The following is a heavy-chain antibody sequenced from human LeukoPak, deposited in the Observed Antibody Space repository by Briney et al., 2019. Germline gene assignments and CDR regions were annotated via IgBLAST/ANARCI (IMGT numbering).Heavy chain of an antibody. Sequence: ASVKVSCKASGYTFTSYGISWVRQAPGQGLEWMGWISAYNGNTNYAQKLQGRVTMTTDTSTSTAYMELRSLRSDDTAVYYCARDLHSSGWSNYYGMDVRGQGTTVTVSS. CDR3: ARDLHSSGWSNYYGMDV. CDR2: ISAYNGNT. V-gene: IGHV1-18*01. D-gene: IGHD6-19*01. J-gene: IGHJ6*02. CDR1: GYTFTSYG.